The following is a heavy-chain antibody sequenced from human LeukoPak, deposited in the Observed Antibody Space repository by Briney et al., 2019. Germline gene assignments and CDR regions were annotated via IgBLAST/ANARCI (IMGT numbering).Heavy chain of an antibody. J-gene: IGHJ3*02. CDR2: ISSSSSTI. Sequence: GGSLRLSCAASGSTFSSYSMNWVRQAPGKGLEWVSYISSSSSTIYYADSVKGRFTISRDNAKNSLYLQMNSLRDEDTAVYYCARDFYDSSGYYLPMDDAFDIWGQGTMVTVSS. V-gene: IGHV3-48*02. CDR1: GSTFSSYS. D-gene: IGHD3-22*01. CDR3: ARDFYDSSGYYLPMDDAFDI.